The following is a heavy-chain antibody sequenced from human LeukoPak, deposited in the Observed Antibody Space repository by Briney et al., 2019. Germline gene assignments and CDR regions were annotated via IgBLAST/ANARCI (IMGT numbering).Heavy chain of an antibody. CDR2: INTITGNP. Sequence: ASVKVSCKASGYTFTSYAMNWVRQAPGQGLEWMGWINTITGNPTYAQGFTGRFVFSLDTSVSTAYLQISSLKAEDTAVYYCARSYGDYEFYYFDYWGQGTLVTVSS. D-gene: IGHD4-17*01. CDR1: GYTFTSYA. V-gene: IGHV7-4-1*02. J-gene: IGHJ4*02. CDR3: ARSYGDYEFYYFDY.